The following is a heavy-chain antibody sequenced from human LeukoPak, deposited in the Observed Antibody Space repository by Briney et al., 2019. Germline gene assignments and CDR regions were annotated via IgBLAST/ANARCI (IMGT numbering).Heavy chain of an antibody. CDR1: GYSISSSYY. D-gene: IGHD4-17*01. CDR2: IYHTGGT. CDR3: ARGPNEGDYAFDY. V-gene: IGHV4-38-2*01. Sequence: PSETLSLTCAVSGYSISSSYYWGWIRQPPGKGLEWIGSIYHTGGTYYNPSLKSRVTISIDTSKNQFSLKLSSVTAADTAVYYCARGPNEGDYAFDYWGQGTLVTVSS. J-gene: IGHJ4*02.